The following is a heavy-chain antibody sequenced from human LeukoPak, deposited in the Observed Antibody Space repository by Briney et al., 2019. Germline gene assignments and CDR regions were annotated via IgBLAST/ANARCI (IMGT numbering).Heavy chain of an antibody. CDR3: AKDKYYGLRLGAFDI. CDR2: MSWNSGSI. CDR1: GFTDSKNC. J-gene: IGHJ3*02. D-gene: IGHD3-10*01. Sequence: PGGSLRLSCAASGFTDSKNCMMWVRQAPRKGLEWVSGMSWNSGSIDYADSVKGRFTISRDNAKYSLYLQMNSLRVEDTALYYCAKDKYYGLRLGAFDIWGQGTMVTVSS. V-gene: IGHV3-9*01.